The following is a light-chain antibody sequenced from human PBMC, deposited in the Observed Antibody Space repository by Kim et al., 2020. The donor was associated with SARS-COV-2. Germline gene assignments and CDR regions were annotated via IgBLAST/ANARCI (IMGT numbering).Light chain of an antibody. CDR1: KLGDKY. Sequence: SVSPGQTVSITCSGDKLGDKYACWYQQKPCQSPVVVIHQDSKRPSGIPERFSGSNSGNTATLTISGTQAMDEADYYCQAWDSSTVVFGGGTQLTVL. CDR3: QAWDSSTVV. CDR2: QDS. J-gene: IGLJ2*01. V-gene: IGLV3-1*01.